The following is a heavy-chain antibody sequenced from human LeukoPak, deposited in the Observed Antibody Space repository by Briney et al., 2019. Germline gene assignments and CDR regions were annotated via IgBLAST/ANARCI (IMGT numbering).Heavy chain of an antibody. CDR1: GYTFTGYY. CDR3: ARGAKVVPAASYYYCMDV. D-gene: IGHD2-2*01. J-gene: IGHJ6*03. CDR2: INPNSGGT. V-gene: IGHV1-2*06. Sequence: ASVKVSCKASGYTFTGYYMHWVRQAPGQGLEWMGRINPNSGGTNYAQKFQGRVTMTRDTSISTAYMELSRLRSDDTAVYYCARGAKVVPAASYYYCMDVWGKGTTVTVSS.